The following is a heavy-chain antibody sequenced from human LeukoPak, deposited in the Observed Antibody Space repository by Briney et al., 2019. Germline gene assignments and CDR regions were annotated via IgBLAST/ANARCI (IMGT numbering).Heavy chain of an antibody. D-gene: IGHD4-17*01. J-gene: IGHJ5*02. Sequence: QPGRSLILSCAASGFTFSSYAMHWGRQAPGKGLEWVAVISFDGSNKYYADSVKGRFTISRGNSKNTLYLQMNSLRAEDTAVYFCARGQTTVTTAWGQGTLVTVSS. CDR2: ISFDGSNK. CDR1: GFTFSSYA. CDR3: ARGQTTVTTA. V-gene: IGHV3-30-3*01.